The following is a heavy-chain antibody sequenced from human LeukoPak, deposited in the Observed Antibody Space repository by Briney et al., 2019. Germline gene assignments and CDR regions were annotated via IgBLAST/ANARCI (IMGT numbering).Heavy chain of an antibody. CDR2: LNTDGSRT. CDR3: ARAYYGPFDC. Sequence: PGGSLRLSCAASGFTFSSYRMYWVHQAPGKGLVWVSRLNTDGSRTDYADSVKGRFTISRDNAKNKMYLQMNSLRAEDTAVYYCARAYYGPFDCWGQGTLVTVSS. CDR1: GFTFSSYR. J-gene: IGHJ4*02. V-gene: IGHV3-74*01. D-gene: IGHD2-21*01.